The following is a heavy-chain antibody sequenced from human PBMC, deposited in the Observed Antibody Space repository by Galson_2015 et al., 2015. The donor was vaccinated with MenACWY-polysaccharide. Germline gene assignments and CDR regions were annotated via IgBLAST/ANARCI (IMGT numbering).Heavy chain of an antibody. CDR2: ISGSGATT. V-gene: IGHV3-23*01. J-gene: IGHJ2*01. Sequence: LRLSCAASGFPFSSYAMSWVRQAPGKGLEWVSDISGSGATTLYAGSVKGRFTISRDNSKNMLHLQMNSLRAEDTAVYYCAKTRRRVVVTANNWYFDVWGRGTLVTVSS. CDR1: GFPFSSYA. CDR3: AKTRRRVVVTANNWYFDV. D-gene: IGHD2-21*02.